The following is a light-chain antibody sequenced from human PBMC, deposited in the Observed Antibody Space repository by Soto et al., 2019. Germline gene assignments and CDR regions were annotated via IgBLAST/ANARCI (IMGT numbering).Light chain of an antibody. CDR1: SSNIGSNT. CDR3: AAWDDSLNGVV. CDR2: SNN. J-gene: IGLJ2*01. Sequence: QSVLTQPPSASGTPGQRVTISCSGSSSNIGSNTVNWYQQLPGTAPKLLIYSNNQRPSGVPDRFSGSKSGTSASLAISRLQSEDEAAYHCAAWDDSLNGVVFGGGTKLTVL. V-gene: IGLV1-44*01.